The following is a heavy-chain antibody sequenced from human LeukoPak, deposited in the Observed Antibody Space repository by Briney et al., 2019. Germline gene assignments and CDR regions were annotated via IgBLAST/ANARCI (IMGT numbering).Heavy chain of an antibody. J-gene: IGHJ3*02. CDR2: IYSGGAT. V-gene: IGHV3-66*01. D-gene: IGHD3-22*01. CDR1: GFTVSSNY. Sequence: GGSLRLSCAASGFTVSSNYMSWVRQAPGKGLEWVSVIYSGGATYYADSVRDRFTISRDNSKNTLYLQMNSLRAEDTAVYYCARDKCSAGDYYDSSGPWYAFDIWGQGTMVTVSS. CDR3: ARDKCSAGDYYDSSGPWYAFDI.